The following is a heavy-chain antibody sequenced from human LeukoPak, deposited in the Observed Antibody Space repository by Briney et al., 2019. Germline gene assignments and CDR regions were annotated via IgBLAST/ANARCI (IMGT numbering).Heavy chain of an antibody. D-gene: IGHD4-23*01. J-gene: IGHJ4*02. CDR1: EFAFSTYN. CDR3: ARVAAGYSVNYFDY. Sequence: PGGSLRLSCAASEFAFSTYNMNWVRQAPGKGLEWVSYISTGSSTTYYVDSVKGRFTISRDNVENSLYLQMNSLRDEDTAVYSCARVAAGYSVNYFDYWGQGTLVTVSS. CDR2: ISTGSSTT. V-gene: IGHV3-48*02.